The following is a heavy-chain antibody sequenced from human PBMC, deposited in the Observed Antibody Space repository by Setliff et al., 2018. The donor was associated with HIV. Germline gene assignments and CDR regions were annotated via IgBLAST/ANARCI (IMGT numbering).Heavy chain of an antibody. D-gene: IGHD3-10*01. Sequence: SETLSLTCTVSGGSVSEYYWSWIRQPAGEGLEWIGRFSAPGNSNYNPSLKSRVTMSVDTSKNQFSLKLSSVTAADTAVYYCARDLYYYNSGNYMDVWGKGATVTVS. J-gene: IGHJ6*03. V-gene: IGHV4-4*07. CDR2: FSAPGNS. CDR3: ARDLYYYNSGNYMDV. CDR1: GGSVSEYY.